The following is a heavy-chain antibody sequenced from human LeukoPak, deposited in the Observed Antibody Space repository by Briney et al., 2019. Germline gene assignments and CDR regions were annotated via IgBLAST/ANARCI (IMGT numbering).Heavy chain of an antibody. J-gene: IGHJ4*02. CDR3: AGGGSYYDKGY. V-gene: IGHV4-59*01. D-gene: IGHD3-22*01. CDR1: GGSISSYY. CDR2: IYYSGST. Sequence: SETLSLTCTVSGGSISSYYWSWIRQPPGKGLEWIGYIYYSGSTNYNPSLKSRVTISVDTPKNQFSLKLSSVTAADTAVYYCAGGGSYYDKGYWGQGTLVTVSS.